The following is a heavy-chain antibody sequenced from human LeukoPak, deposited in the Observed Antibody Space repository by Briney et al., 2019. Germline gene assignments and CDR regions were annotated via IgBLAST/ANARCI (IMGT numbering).Heavy chain of an antibody. CDR3: ARVRGMYINDAFDI. D-gene: IGHD3-16*01. CDR2: IYSSGST. J-gene: IGHJ3*02. Sequence: SETLSLTCTVSGGSISSYYWSWIRRAAGEGLEWIGRIYSSGSTNYNPSLKSRVTMSVDTSKNQFSLKLSSVTAADTAVYYCARVRGMYINDAFDIWGQGTMVTVSS. CDR1: GGSISSYY. V-gene: IGHV4-4*07.